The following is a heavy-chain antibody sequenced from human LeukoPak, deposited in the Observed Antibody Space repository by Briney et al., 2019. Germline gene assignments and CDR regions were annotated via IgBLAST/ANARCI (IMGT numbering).Heavy chain of an antibody. D-gene: IGHD6-19*01. Sequence: GGSPRLSCAASGFTFSSYGMHWVRQAPGKGLEWVAFIRYDGSNKYYADSVKGRFTISRDNSKNTLYLQMNSLRAEDTAVYYCAKDRGIAVAGMRYYMDVWGKGTTVTISS. CDR2: IRYDGSNK. CDR1: GFTFSSYG. CDR3: AKDRGIAVAGMRYYMDV. J-gene: IGHJ6*03. V-gene: IGHV3-30*02.